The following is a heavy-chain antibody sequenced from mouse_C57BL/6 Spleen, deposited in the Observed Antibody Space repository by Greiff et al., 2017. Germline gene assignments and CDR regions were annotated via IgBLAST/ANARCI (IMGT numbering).Heavy chain of an antibody. CDR2: IWSGGST. CDR1: GFSLTSYG. D-gene: IGHD1-3*01. J-gene: IGHJ3*01. V-gene: IGHV2-2*01. CDR3: ARNSGDGFAY. Sequence: VMLVESGPGLVQPSQSLSITCTVSGFSLTSYGVHWVRQSPGKGLEWLGVIWSGGSTDYNAAFISRLSISKDNSKSQVFFKMNSLQADDTAIYYCARNSGDGFAYWGQGTLVTVSA.